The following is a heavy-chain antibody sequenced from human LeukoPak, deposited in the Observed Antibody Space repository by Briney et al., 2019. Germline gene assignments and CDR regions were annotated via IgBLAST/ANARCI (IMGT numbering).Heavy chain of an antibody. Sequence: GGSLRLSCAASGFTFSSYAMHWVRQAPGKGLECVAVISYDGSNKYYADSVKGRFTISRDNSKNTLYLQMNSLRAEDTAVYYCAGEYYYDSSVLEPGDYWGQGTLVTVSS. J-gene: IGHJ4*02. CDR3: AGEYYYDSSVLEPGDY. CDR1: GFTFSSYA. CDR2: ISYDGSNK. V-gene: IGHV3-30-3*01. D-gene: IGHD3-22*01.